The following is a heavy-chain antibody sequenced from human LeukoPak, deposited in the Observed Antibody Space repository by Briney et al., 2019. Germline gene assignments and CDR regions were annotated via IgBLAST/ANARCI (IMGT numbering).Heavy chain of an antibody. CDR3: AKGSLGSWYYFDY. D-gene: IGHD6-13*01. V-gene: IGHV3-23*01. CDR1: GFTFGSSA. J-gene: IGHJ4*02. CDR2: FSRSGPDT. Sequence: GGSLRLSCAASGFTFGSSAMSWVRQAPGKGPEWVSTFSRSGPDTYYADSVKGRFTIFRDNSKNTLYLQMNSPRAEDTAVYYCAKGSLGSWYYFDYWGQGTLVTVSS.